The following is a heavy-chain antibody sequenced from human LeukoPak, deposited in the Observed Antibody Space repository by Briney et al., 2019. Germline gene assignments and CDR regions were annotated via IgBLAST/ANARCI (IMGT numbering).Heavy chain of an antibody. J-gene: IGHJ4*02. D-gene: IGHD3-22*01. CDR2: VSGGGGST. CDR3: AKEKNSGYYYHFDY. V-gene: IGHV3-23*01. CDR1: GFTFTNYG. Sequence: GGSLRLSCAASGFTFTNYGMSWVRQAPGKGLEWVSAVSGGGGSTYYADSVKGRFIISRDNSKNTVYLQMNSLRAEDTAVYYCAKEKNSGYYYHFDYWGQGTLVTVSS.